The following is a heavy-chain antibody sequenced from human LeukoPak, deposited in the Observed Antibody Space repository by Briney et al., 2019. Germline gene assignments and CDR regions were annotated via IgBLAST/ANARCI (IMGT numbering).Heavy chain of an antibody. V-gene: IGHV3-30*04. CDR2: VFYDGTMQ. J-gene: IGHJ4*02. CDR3: ARDPRGPTGHDFSGRDTFDS. D-gene: IGHD3/OR15-3a*01. Sequence: PGGSLRLSCVGSGFTFTNYAMHWVRQAPGKGLEWVAVVFYDGTMQYYIDSVKGRFTISRDNSKNSLYLQMNSLRPEDTAVYFCARDPRGPTGHDFSGRDTFDSWGQGTLVTVSS. CDR1: GFTFTNYA.